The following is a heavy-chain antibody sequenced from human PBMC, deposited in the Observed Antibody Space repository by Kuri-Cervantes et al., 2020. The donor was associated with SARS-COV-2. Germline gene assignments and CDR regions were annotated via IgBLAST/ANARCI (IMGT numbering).Heavy chain of an antibody. CDR1: GYTFTDYY. V-gene: IGHV1-2*04. Sequence: ASVKVSCKASGYTFTDYYMHWVRQAPGQGLEWMGWINPNSGGTNYAQKFQGWVAMTRDTSLSTAYMELSRLRSDDTAVYYCARGEGVRRLMVLFQWRGAGPLDFWGQGTLVTVSS. J-gene: IGHJ4*02. CDR2: INPNSGGT. CDR3: ARGEGVRRLMVLFQWRGAGPLDF. D-gene: IGHD3-10*01.